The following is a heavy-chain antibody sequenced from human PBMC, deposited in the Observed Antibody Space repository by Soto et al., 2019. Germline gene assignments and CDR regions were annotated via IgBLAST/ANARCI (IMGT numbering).Heavy chain of an antibody. Sequence: QVQLQESGPGLVKPSQTLSLTCTVSGGSISSGGYYWSWIRQHPGKGLEWIGYIYYSGSTYYNPSLKSRVTISVDTSKNQFSLKLSSVTAADTAVHYCARDYYDYVWGSYRYFDYWGQGTLVTVSS. CDR2: IYYSGST. J-gene: IGHJ4*02. CDR1: GGSISSGGYY. CDR3: ARDYYDYVWGSYRYFDY. V-gene: IGHV4-31*03. D-gene: IGHD3-16*02.